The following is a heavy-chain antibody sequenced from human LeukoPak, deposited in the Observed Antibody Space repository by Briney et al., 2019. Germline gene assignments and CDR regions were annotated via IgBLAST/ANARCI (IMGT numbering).Heavy chain of an antibody. V-gene: IGHV4-34*01. CDR1: GGSISSYY. J-gene: IGHJ3*02. Sequence: TSETLSLTCTVSGGSISSYYWSWIRQPPGKGLEWIGEINHSGSTNYNPSLKSRVTISVDTSKNQFSLKLSSVTAADTAVYYCASGEEAFDIWGQGTMVTVSS. CDR3: ASGEEAFDI. CDR2: INHSGST.